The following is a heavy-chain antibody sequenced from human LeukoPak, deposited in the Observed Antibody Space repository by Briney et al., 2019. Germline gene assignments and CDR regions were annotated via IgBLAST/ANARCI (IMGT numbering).Heavy chain of an antibody. CDR1: GFTFSYYA. J-gene: IGHJ4*02. CDR3: ATFPVVGATSPDY. V-gene: IGHV3-64*04. Sequence: GGSLRLSCSASGFTFSYYAMHWVRQAPAKGLEYVSAISTNGGSTYYADAVKGRFTISRDNSKNSLYLQMNSLRAEDTAVYYCATFPVVGATSPDYWGQGTLVTVSS. D-gene: IGHD2-15*01. CDR2: ISTNGGST.